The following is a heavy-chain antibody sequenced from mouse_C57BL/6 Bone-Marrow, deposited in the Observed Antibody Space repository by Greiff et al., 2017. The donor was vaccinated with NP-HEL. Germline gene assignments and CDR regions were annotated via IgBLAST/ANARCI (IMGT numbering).Heavy chain of an antibody. J-gene: IGHJ3*01. V-gene: IGHV1-55*01. CDR3: ARPPYDDYPWVAY. CDR1: GYTFTSYW. D-gene: IGHD2-3*01. Sequence: QVQLQQPGAELVKPGASVQMSCKASGYTFTSYWITWVKQRPGQGLEWIGDIYPGSGSTNYNEKFKSKATLTVDPSSRQASLQISRLTSEDSAFYDSARPPYDDYPWVAYWGQGTLVTVSA. CDR2: IYPGSGST.